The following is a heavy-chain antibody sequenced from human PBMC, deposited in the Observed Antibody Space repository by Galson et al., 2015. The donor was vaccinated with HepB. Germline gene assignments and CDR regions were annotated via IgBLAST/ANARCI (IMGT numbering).Heavy chain of an antibody. Sequence: SETLSLTCTVSGGSISSSSYYWGWIRQPPGKGLEWIGSIYYSGSTYYNPSLKSRVTISGDTSKNQFSLKLSSVTAADTAVYYCAVLFLTGSNWFDPWGQGTLVTVSS. CDR1: GGSISSSSYY. V-gene: IGHV4-39*01. D-gene: IGHD3-9*01. CDR3: AVLFLTGSNWFDP. CDR2: IYYSGST. J-gene: IGHJ5*02.